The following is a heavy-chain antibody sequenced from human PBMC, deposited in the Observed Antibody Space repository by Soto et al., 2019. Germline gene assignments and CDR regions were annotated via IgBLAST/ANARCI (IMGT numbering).Heavy chain of an antibody. V-gene: IGHV1-18*01. CDR1: GYTFTSYG. CDR2: ISAYNGNT. D-gene: IGHD1-26*01. Sequence: QVQLVQSGAEVKKPGASVKVSCKASGYTFTSYGISWVRQAPGQGLEWMGWISAYNGNTNYAQKIQGRVTRTTDTSTSPAYMELRSLRSDDTAMYYRARASGSSSRFDPWGRGPLVTVSS. J-gene: IGHJ5*02. CDR3: ARASGSSSRFDP.